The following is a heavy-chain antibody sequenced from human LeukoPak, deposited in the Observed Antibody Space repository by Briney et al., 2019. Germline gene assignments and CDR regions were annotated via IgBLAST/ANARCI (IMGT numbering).Heavy chain of an antibody. CDR1: GFTFSSYS. Sequence: GGSLRLSCAASGFTFSSYSMNWVRQAPGKGLEWVSYISSRSSTIYYADSVKGRFTISRDNAKNSLYLQMNSLRAEDTAVYYCARTREAYTAMAAFDYWGQGTLVTVSS. CDR3: ARTREAYTAMAAFDY. CDR2: ISSRSSTI. D-gene: IGHD5-18*01. V-gene: IGHV3-48*01. J-gene: IGHJ4*02.